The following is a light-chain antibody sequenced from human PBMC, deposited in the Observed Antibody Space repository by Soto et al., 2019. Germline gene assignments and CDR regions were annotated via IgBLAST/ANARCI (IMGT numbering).Light chain of an antibody. Sequence: EIVWTQSPAHLSLSAGDSAPLSCKASQSVSSYLAWYQQKPGQAPRLLIYDASNRATGIPARFSGSGSGTDFTLTSSSLEPEDFAVYYCQQRSNWPLTFGGGTKVDIK. CDR2: DAS. V-gene: IGKV3-11*01. J-gene: IGKJ4*01. CDR3: QQRSNWPLT. CDR1: QSVSSY.